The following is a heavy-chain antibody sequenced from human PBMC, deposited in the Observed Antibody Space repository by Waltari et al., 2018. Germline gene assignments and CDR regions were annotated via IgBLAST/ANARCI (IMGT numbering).Heavy chain of an antibody. V-gene: IGHV4-38-2*02. D-gene: IGHD3-22*01. Sequence: QVQLQESGPGLVKPSETLSLTCAVSGYSISSGYYWGWIRQPPGKGLEWIGRIYVSGSTYYTPSLKGRVTISVDTSKNQFSLKLSSVTAADTAVYYCARDRYYDSSGPSGAFDIWGQGTMVTVSS. CDR2: IYVSGST. CDR1: GYSISSGYY. CDR3: ARDRYYDSSGPSGAFDI. J-gene: IGHJ3*02.